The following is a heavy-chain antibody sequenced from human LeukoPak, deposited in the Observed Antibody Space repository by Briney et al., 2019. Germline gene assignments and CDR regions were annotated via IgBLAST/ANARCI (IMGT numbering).Heavy chain of an antibody. CDR1: GGSISSSSYY. V-gene: IGHV4-39*01. J-gene: IGHJ4*02. CDR3: ARQDY. Sequence: SETLSLTCTVSGGSISSSSYYWGWIRQPPGKWLEWIGSIYYSGSTYYNPSLKSRVTISVDTSKNQFSLKLSPVTAADTAVYYCARQDYWGQGTLVTVSS. CDR2: IYYSGST.